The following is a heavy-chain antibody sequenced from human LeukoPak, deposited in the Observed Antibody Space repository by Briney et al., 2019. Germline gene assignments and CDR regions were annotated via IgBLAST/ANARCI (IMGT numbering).Heavy chain of an antibody. V-gene: IGHV3-23*01. J-gene: IGHJ4*02. CDR2: ISGSGGST. CDR3: AKVTYGDGRPFDY. Sequence: PGGSLRLSCAASGFTFSSYAMSWVRQAPGKGLEWVSAISGSGGSTYSADSVKGRFTISRDDSKNTLYLQMNSLRAEDTAVYYCAKVTYGDGRPFDYWGQGTLVTVSS. CDR1: GFTFSSYA. D-gene: IGHD4-17*01.